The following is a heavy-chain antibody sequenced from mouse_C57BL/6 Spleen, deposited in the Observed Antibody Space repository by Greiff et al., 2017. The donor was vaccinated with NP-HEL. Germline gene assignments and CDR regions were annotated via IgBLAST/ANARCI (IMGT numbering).Heavy chain of an antibody. CDR2: IDPSDSYT. CDR3: ARWSYDYAY. J-gene: IGHJ3*01. D-gene: IGHD2-4*01. CDR1: GYTFTSYW. V-gene: IGHV1-50*01. Sequence: VKQSCKASGYTFTSYWMQWVKQRPGQGLEWIGEIDPSDSYTNYNQKFKGKATLTVDTSSSTAYMQLSSLTSEDSAVYYCARWSYDYAYWGQGTLVTVSA.